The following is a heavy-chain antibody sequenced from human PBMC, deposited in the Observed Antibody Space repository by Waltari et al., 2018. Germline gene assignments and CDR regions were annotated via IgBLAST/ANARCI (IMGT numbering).Heavy chain of an antibody. CDR1: GGSLSSGGYY. Sequence: QVQLQESGPGLVKPSQTLSLTCTFSGGSLSSGGYYWSWIRQHPGKGLEWIGYIYYSGSTYYNPSLKSRVTISVDTSKNQFSLKLSSVTAADTAVYYCARLDNDSSGYYLRRWGQGTLVTVSS. D-gene: IGHD3-22*01. CDR3: ARLDNDSSGYYLRR. J-gene: IGHJ4*02. CDR2: IYYSGST. V-gene: IGHV4-31*03.